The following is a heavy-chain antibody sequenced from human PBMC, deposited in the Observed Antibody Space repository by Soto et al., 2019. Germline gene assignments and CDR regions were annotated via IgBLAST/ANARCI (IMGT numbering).Heavy chain of an antibody. Sequence: QITLKESGPTLVKPTQTLTLTCTFSGFSLSTSGVGVGWIRQPPGKALEWLALIYWDDDKRYSPSLKSRLTITKDTSKNQVVLTMTNMDPVDTATYYCALRRSGDPYYDFWSGTSPNYFDYWGQGTLVTVSS. V-gene: IGHV2-5*02. CDR2: IYWDDDK. CDR1: GFSLSTSGVG. D-gene: IGHD3-3*01. J-gene: IGHJ4*02. CDR3: ALRRSGDPYYDFWSGTSPNYFDY.